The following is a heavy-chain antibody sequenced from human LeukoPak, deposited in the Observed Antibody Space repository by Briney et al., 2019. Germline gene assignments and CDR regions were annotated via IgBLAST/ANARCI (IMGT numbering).Heavy chain of an antibody. V-gene: IGHV3-33*03. Sequence: GGSLRLSCAASGFTFSNYGMHWVRQAPGKGLEWVAVIWYDGSNKNHADSVKGRFTISRDNAKNSLYLQMNSLRAEDTAVYYCATQLYDILTGSWGYLDYWGQGTLVTVSS. CDR2: IWYDGSNK. D-gene: IGHD3-9*01. CDR3: ATQLYDILTGSWGYLDY. J-gene: IGHJ4*02. CDR1: GFTFSNYG.